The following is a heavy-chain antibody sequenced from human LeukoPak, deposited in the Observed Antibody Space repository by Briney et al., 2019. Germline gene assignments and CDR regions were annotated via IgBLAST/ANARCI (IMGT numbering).Heavy chain of an antibody. CDR1: GYTFTSYG. CDR3: ARDYSSGWPNFDY. CDR2: ISTYNGNT. Sequence: ASVTVSCKASGYTFTSYGISWVRQAPGQGLEWMGCISTYNGNTNYAQKVQGRVTMTTDTSTSTAYMELRSLRSDDTAVYYCARDYSSGWPNFDYWGQGTLVTVSS. J-gene: IGHJ4*02. V-gene: IGHV1-18*01. D-gene: IGHD6-19*01.